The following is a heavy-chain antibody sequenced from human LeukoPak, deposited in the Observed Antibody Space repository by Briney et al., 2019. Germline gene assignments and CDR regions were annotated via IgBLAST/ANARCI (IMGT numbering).Heavy chain of an antibody. CDR2: IYYSGST. V-gene: IGHV4-61*01. J-gene: IGHJ4*02. D-gene: IGHD2-15*01. Sequence: SETLSLTCTVSGGSVSSGSYYWSWIRQPPGTGLEWIGYIYYSGSTNYNPSLKSRVTISVDTSKNQFSLKLSSVTAADTAVYYCAREFHCSGGSCFGYDYWGQGTLVTVSS. CDR3: AREFHCSGGSCFGYDY. CDR1: GGSVSSGSYY.